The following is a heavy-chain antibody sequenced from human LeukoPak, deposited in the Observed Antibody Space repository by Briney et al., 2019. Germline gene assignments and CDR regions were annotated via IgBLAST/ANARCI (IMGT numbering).Heavy chain of an antibody. CDR1: GGSISGYY. D-gene: IGHD4-17*01. Sequence: RPSETLSLXCTVSGGSISGYYWSWIRPPPGKGLEWIGYIYYSGSTTYNPSPKSRVTISIDTSKNQFSLKLTSVTAADTALYYCARGANYGDYGLDAFDIWGQGTMVTVSS. CDR2: IYYSGST. CDR3: ARGANYGDYGLDAFDI. J-gene: IGHJ3*02. V-gene: IGHV4-59*01.